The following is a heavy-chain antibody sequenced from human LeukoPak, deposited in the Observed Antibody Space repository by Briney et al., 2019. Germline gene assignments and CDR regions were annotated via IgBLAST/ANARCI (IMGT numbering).Heavy chain of an antibody. V-gene: IGHV4-4*09. D-gene: IGHD1-26*01. Sequence: PSETLSLTCTVSGASISNYYWSWIRQTPEKGLEWMGHIHTSGASRSYSSLESRLTLSIDTSSNHLFLKLTSVTAAETAVYCCARLGSYHDFWGRGALVTVSS. CDR2: IHTSGAS. CDR1: GASISNYY. CDR3: ARLGSYHDF. J-gene: IGHJ4*02.